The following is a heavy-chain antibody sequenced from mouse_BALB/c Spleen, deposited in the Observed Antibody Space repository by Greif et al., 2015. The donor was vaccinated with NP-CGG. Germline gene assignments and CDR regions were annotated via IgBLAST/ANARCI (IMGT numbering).Heavy chain of an antibody. Sequence: EVKLVESGGGLVQPGGSLRLSCATSGFTFSDFYMEWVRQPPGKRLEWIAASRNKANDYTTEYSASVKGRFIVSRDTSQSILYLQMNARRAEDTAIYYCARDDGYYWYFDVWGAGTTVTVSS. CDR3: ARDDGYYWYFDV. V-gene: IGHV7-1*02. CDR1: GFTFSDFY. D-gene: IGHD2-2*01. J-gene: IGHJ1*01. CDR2: SRNKANDYTT.